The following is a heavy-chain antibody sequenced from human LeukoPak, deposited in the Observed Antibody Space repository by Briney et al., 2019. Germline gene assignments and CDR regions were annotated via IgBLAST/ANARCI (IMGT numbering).Heavy chain of an antibody. J-gene: IGHJ4*02. CDR1: GFTFSSYS. Sequence: GGSLRLSCAASGFTFSSYSMNWVRQAPGKGLEWVSSISSSSSYIYYADSVKGRFTISRDNAKNSLYLQMNSLRAEDTAVYYCARDSSSGRYSFDYWGQGTLVTVSS. CDR2: ISSSSSYI. D-gene: IGHD6-19*01. V-gene: IGHV3-21*01. CDR3: ARDSSSGRYSFDY.